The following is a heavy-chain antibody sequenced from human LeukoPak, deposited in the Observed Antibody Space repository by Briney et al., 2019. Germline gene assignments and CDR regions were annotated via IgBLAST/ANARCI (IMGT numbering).Heavy chain of an antibody. CDR1: GYTFTGCY. J-gene: IGHJ4*02. CDR3: ARGDRVRASARVSY. CDR2: INPNSGGT. V-gene: IGHV1-2*04. Sequence: ASVKVSCKASGYTFTGCYMHWVRQAPGQGLEWMGWINPNSGGTNYAQKFQGWVTMTRDTSISTAYMELSRLRSDDTAVYYCARGDRVRASARVSYWGQGTLVTVSS. D-gene: IGHD3-10*01.